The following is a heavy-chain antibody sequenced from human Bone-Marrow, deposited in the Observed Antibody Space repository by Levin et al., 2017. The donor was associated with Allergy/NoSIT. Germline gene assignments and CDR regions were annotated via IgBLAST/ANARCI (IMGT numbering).Heavy chain of an antibody. CDR2: INTNTGNP. CDR3: ARENSVLMVYAIGRGAFDI. Sequence: ASVKVSCKASGYTFTSYAMNWVRQAPGQGLEWMGWINTNTGNPTYAQGFTGRFVFSLDTSVSTAYLQISSLKAEDTAVYYCARENSVLMVYAIGRGAFDIWGQGTMVTVSS. V-gene: IGHV7-4-1*02. CDR1: GYTFTSYA. D-gene: IGHD2-8*01. J-gene: IGHJ3*02.